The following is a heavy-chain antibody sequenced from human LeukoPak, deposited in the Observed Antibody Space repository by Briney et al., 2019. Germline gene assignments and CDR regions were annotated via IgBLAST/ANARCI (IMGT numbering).Heavy chain of an antibody. CDR3: AREQYYDSPHAFDI. D-gene: IGHD3-3*01. J-gene: IGHJ3*02. V-gene: IGHV3-48*04. CDR2: ISSSGSTI. CDR1: GFTFSSYA. Sequence: PGGSLRLSCAASGFTFSSYAMSWVRQAPGKGLEWVSYISSSGSTIYYADSVKGRFTISRDNAKNSLYLQMNSLRAEDTAVYYCAREQYYDSPHAFDIWGQGTMVTVSS.